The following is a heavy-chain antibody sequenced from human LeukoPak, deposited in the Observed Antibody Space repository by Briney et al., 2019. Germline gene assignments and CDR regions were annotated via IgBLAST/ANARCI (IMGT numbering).Heavy chain of an antibody. CDR2: ISAYNGNT. J-gene: IGHJ4*02. D-gene: IGHD3-22*01. Sequence: ASVKVSCKASGYTFTSYGISWARQAPGRGLEWMGWISAYNGNTNYAQKLQGRVTMTTDTSTSTAYMELRGLRSDDTAVYYCARNLRNYYDSSGPGDYWGQGTLVTVSS. CDR3: ARNLRNYYDSSGPGDY. V-gene: IGHV1-18*01. CDR1: GYTFTSYG.